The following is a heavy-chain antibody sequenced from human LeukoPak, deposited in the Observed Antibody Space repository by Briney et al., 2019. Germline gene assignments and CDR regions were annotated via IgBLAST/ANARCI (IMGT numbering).Heavy chain of an antibody. CDR2: ISSSSSYI. Sequence: GGSLRLSCAASGFTFSSYSMNWVRQAPGKGLEWVSSISSSSSYIHYADSVKGRFTISRDNAKNSLYLQMNSLRAEDTAVYYCARGSTVTPFDYWGQGTLVTVSS. J-gene: IGHJ4*02. CDR1: GFTFSSYS. D-gene: IGHD4-17*01. V-gene: IGHV3-21*01. CDR3: ARGSTVTPFDY.